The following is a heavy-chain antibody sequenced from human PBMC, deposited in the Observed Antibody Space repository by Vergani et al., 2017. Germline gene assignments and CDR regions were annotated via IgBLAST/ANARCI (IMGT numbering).Heavy chain of an antibody. V-gene: IGHV4-4*07. D-gene: IGHD4-11*01. Sequence: QVQLQESGPGLVKPSETLSLTCTVSGGSISSYYWSWIRQPAGKGLEWIGRIYTSGSTNYNPSLKSRVTMSVDTSKNQLSLKLSSVTAADTAVYYCAREKRSDYSNYVKIEGLNHYNWFDPWGQGTLVTVSS. J-gene: IGHJ5*02. CDR2: IYTSGST. CDR3: AREKRSDYSNYVKIEGLNHYNWFDP. CDR1: GGSISSYY.